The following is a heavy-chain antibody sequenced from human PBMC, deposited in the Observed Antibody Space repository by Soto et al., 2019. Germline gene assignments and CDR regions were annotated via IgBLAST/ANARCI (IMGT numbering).Heavy chain of an antibody. Sequence: SDSLSLTCTVSCGALNSYYWTCCRQPAGKGLEWIGRIYSSGSTKYNPSLQSRVTMSLDTSTNQFSPRLTSVTAADTAVYYCARGQRFSDWFDPWGQGTLVTVS. D-gene: IGHD3-3*01. CDR2: IYSSGST. CDR3: ARGQRFSDWFDP. V-gene: IGHV4-4*07. CDR1: CGALNSYY. J-gene: IGHJ5*02.